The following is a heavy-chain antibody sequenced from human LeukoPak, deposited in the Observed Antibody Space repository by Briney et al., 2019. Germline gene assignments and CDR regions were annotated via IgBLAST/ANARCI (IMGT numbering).Heavy chain of an antibody. CDR2: INPNSGGT. V-gene: IGHV1-2*02. D-gene: IGHD3-10*01. Sequence: GASVKVSCKASGYTFTGYYMHWVRQAPGQGLEWMGWINPNSGGTNYAQKFQGRVTMTRDTSISTAYMELSRLRSDDTAVYYCARDVVRGVIRMCISYWGQGTLVTVSS. CDR3: ARDVVRGVIRMCISY. CDR1: GYTFTGYY. J-gene: IGHJ4*02.